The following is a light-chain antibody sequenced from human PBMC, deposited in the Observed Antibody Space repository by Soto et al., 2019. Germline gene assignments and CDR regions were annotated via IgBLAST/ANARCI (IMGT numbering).Light chain of an antibody. CDR1: QRIRTT. Sequence: DVQMTQSPSSLSASVGDRVTITCRASQRIRTTLNWYQQKPGKAPKFLIYDASNLPIEVPSRFSGSGSGTDLTLTISNPQHEDFATYYCQQSYSVPHTFGQGTKLEI. CDR3: QQSYSVPHT. J-gene: IGKJ2*01. CDR2: DAS. V-gene: IGKV1-39*01.